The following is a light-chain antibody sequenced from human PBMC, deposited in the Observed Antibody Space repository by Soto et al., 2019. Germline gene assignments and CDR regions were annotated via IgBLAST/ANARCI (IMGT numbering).Light chain of an antibody. CDR3: QHRET. J-gene: IGKJ1*01. CDR1: QSVSRY. V-gene: IGKV3-20*01. Sequence: EILLTQSPGTLALSPGERATLSCRASQSVSRYLAWYQQKPGQAPRLLIYGASSRATGIPDRFSGSGSGTDFTLTISRLEHEDFAVYYCQHRETFGQGTKVDIK. CDR2: GAS.